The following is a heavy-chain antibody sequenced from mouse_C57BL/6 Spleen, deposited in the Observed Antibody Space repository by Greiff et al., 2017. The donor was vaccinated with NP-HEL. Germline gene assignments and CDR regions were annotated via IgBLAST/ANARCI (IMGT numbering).Heavy chain of an antibody. V-gene: IGHV5-9-1*02. D-gene: IGHD1-1*01. J-gene: IGHJ2*01. CDR2: ISSGGDYI. CDR3: TRDPYYGSSYYFDY. CDR1: GFTFSSYA. Sequence: EVKVVESGEGLVKPGGSLKLSCAASGFTFSSYAMSWVRQTPEKRLEWVAYISSGGDYIYYADTVKGRFTISRDNARNTLYLQMSSLKSEDTAMYYCTRDPYYGSSYYFDYWGQGTTLTVSS.